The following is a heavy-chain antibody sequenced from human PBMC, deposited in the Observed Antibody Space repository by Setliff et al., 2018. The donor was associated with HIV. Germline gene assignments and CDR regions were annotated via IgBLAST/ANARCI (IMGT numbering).Heavy chain of an antibody. CDR3: TRHPLRPGIAGYFYFVDV. CDR2: IYPGDSDT. V-gene: IGHV5-51*01. J-gene: IGHJ6*03. CDR1: GYSFTNYC. Sequence: GESLKISCKGSGYSFTNYCIAWVRQMPGRGLEWMGIIYPGDSDTRYSPSFQGQVTISADKSISTAYLQWSSLKASDTAMYYCTRHPLRPGIAGYFYFVDVWGTGTTVTGSS. D-gene: IGHD3-9*01.